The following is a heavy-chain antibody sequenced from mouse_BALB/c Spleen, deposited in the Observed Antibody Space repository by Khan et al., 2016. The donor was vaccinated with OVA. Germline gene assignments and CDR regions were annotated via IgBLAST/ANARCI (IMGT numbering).Heavy chain of an antibody. CDR1: GYSITSDYA. J-gene: IGHJ2*01. Sequence: EVQLQESGPGLVKPSQSLSLTCTVTGYSITSDYAWNWIRQFPGNKLEWMGYISYSGSTSYNPSLESRISILRDTSKNQFFLQLNSVTTEDTATYYCGSIRFYYRFSFFDYWGQGTTLTVSS. CDR2: ISYSGST. V-gene: IGHV3-2*02. D-gene: IGHD2-14*01. CDR3: GSIRFYYRFSFFDY.